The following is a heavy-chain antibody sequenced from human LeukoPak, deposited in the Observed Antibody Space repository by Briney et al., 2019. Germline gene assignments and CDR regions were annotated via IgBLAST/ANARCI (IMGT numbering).Heavy chain of an antibody. CDR3: ARSQFDY. Sequence: GGSLRLSCAASGFAFSSYWMLWVRQAPGRGLVWVSRISGDGTTTTYADSVKGRFTISRDNAKNILYLQMNSLRAEDTAIYYCARSQFDYWGQGILVTVSS. J-gene: IGHJ4*02. V-gene: IGHV3-74*01. CDR2: ISGDGTTT. CDR1: GFAFSSYW.